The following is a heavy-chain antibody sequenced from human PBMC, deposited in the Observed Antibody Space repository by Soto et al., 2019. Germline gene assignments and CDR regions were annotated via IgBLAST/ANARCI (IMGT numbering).Heavy chain of an antibody. CDR3: ANDQGSGNIGAEYFHH. V-gene: IGHV3-23*01. Sequence: GGSLRLSCAASGFTFSTYAMNWVRQAPGKGLEWVSTISGSGLSSYYADSVKGRFTISRDNSKNTLYLQMNGLRAEDTAVYYFANDQGSGNIGAEYFHHWGQGSLVTVSS. CDR2: ISGSGLSS. D-gene: IGHD1-1*01. CDR1: GFTFSTYA. J-gene: IGHJ1*01.